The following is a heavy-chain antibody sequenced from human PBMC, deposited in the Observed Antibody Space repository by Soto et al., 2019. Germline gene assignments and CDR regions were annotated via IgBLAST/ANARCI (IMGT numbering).Heavy chain of an antibody. CDR3: ARGRLFSGFAFDF. D-gene: IGHD6-25*01. V-gene: IGHV4-30-4*01. CDR2: NYYSGST. Sequence: SETLSLTCTVSGGSISSGDYYWSWIRQPPGKGLEWIGYNYYSGSTYYNPSLKSRVTISVDTSKNQFSLKLSSVTAADTAVYFCARGRLFSGFAFDFWGPGTLVTVSS. CDR1: GGSISSGDYY. J-gene: IGHJ3*01.